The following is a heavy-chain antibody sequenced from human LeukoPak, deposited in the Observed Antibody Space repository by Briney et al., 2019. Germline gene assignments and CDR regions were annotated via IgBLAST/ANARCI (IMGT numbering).Heavy chain of an antibody. CDR1: GFTFSSYG. D-gene: IGHD3-10*01. Sequence: GGSLRLSCAASGFTFSSYGMHWVRQAPGKGLEWVAFIRYDGSNKYYADSVEGRFTISRDNSKNTLYLQMNSLRAEDTAVYYCAKDRTWFGARTYYYMDVWGKGTTVTVSS. CDR3: AKDRTWFGARTYYYMDV. V-gene: IGHV3-30*02. J-gene: IGHJ6*03. CDR2: IRYDGSNK.